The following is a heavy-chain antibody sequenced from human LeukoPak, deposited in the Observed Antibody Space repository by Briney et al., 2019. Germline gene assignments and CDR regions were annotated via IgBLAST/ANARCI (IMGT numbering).Heavy chain of an antibody. CDR3: ARAGYDILTGYYKSYFDS. Sequence: PGGSLRLSCAASGFTFSSYAMHWVRQAPGKGLEWVAVISYDGSNKYYADSVKGRFTISRDNSKNTLYLQMNSLRAEDTAVYYCARAGYDILTGYYKSYFDSWAQGTLVTVSS. CDR1: GFTFSSYA. V-gene: IGHV3-30*04. CDR2: ISYDGSNK. J-gene: IGHJ4*02. D-gene: IGHD3-9*01.